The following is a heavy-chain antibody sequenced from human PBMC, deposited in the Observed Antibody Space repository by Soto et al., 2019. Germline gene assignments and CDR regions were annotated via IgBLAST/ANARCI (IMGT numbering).Heavy chain of an antibody. J-gene: IGHJ4*02. V-gene: IGHV4-4*02. CDR3: GRANTSGSPIDS. Sequence: QVPLQQAGPGLVKPSGTLSLTCAVSGGSVHRPNFWNLVRQPPEKGLEWIGEVHHSGTSNYSPSLKTRLTLSVDKSNNEVSMNLRSVTAADTAIYYCGRANTSGSPIDSWGQGILVTVSS. CDR2: VHHSGTS. CDR1: GGSVHRPNF. D-gene: IGHD6-19*01.